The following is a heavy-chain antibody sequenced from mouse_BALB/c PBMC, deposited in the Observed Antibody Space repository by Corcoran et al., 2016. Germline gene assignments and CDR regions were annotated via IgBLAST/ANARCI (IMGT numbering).Heavy chain of an antibody. J-gene: IGHJ4*01. Sequence: QIQLVQSGPELKKPGETVMISCKASGYTFTNYGMNWVKQAPGKGLKWMGWINTYTGEPTYADDFKGRFAFSLETSASTAYLQINNLKNEDTATYFCARGNYRSYYYAMDYWGQGTSVTVSS. CDR3: ARGNYRSYYYAMDY. CDR2: INTYTGEP. CDR1: GYTFTNYG. D-gene: IGHD2-14*01. V-gene: IGHV9-3-1*01.